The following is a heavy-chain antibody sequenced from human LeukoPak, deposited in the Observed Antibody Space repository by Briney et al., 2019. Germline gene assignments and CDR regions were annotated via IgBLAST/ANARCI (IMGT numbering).Heavy chain of an antibody. CDR3: ARTYDFGRGPPGDAFDN. Sequence: GGSLRLSCAAAGFTFTIFGLNWVRQAPGKGPEWVSYIDARSGITYYADSVQGRFTISRDNAKESVFLQMNSLRADDTAVYYCARTYDFGRGPPGDAFDNWGPGTSVIVSS. CDR1: GFTFTIFG. V-gene: IGHV3-48*01. D-gene: IGHD3-3*01. CDR2: IDARSGIT. J-gene: IGHJ3*02.